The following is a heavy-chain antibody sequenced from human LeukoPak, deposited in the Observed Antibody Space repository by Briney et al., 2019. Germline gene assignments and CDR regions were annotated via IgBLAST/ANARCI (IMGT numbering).Heavy chain of an antibody. CDR3: ARESLVRLTSGFDI. CDR1: GGTFSTFA. J-gene: IGHJ3*02. D-gene: IGHD3-10*01. Sequence: ASVKVSCKASGGTFSTFAINWVRQAPGQGLEWMGRIIPILRQSNSAQKFQGTVSITADEFTNTAYMELSSLRSEDTAVYYCARESLVRLTSGFDIWGQGTMVTVSS. CDR2: IIPILRQS. V-gene: IGHV1-69*11.